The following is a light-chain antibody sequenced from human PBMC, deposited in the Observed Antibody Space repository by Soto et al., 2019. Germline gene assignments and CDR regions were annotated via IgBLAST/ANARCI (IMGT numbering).Light chain of an antibody. CDR2: GVT. J-gene: IGLJ1*01. CDR3: SSFTSDRIYV. Sequence: HSALTQPTSVSGSPGQSITISCTGNHNDIGTYDYVSWYQQHPGRAPRLLIYGVTTRPSGISDRFSASKSGLPASLTISGLQPEDEADYYCSSFTSDRIYVFGPGTKVTVL. CDR1: HNDIGTYDY. V-gene: IGLV2-14*03.